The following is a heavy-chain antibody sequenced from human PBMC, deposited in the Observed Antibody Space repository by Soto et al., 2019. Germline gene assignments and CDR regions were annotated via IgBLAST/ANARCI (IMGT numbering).Heavy chain of an antibody. V-gene: IGHV6-1*01. J-gene: IGHJ5*02. Sequence: SQTLSLPCVISGDSVSIDRASWNWIRQSPSRGLEWLGKTYYRSKWYYEYAMSVRGRIIINPDTSRNQLSLQLNSVTPEDTAVYYCTRLRGDGWLDLWGQGTQVTVSS. CDR3: TRLRGDGWLDL. CDR1: GDSVSIDRAS. CDR2: TYYRSKWYY.